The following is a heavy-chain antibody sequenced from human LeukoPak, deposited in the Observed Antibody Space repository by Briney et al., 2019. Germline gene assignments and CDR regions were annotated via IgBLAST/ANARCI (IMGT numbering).Heavy chain of an antibody. Sequence: SETLSLTCTVAGGSISSYYWSWIRQPAGKGLEWIGRIYTGGSTNYNPSLKSRVTMSVDTSKNQFSLKLSSVTAADTAVYYCARGTGSSWYYYYMDVWGKGTTVTVSS. D-gene: IGHD6-13*01. V-gene: IGHV4-4*07. J-gene: IGHJ6*03. CDR2: IYTGGST. CDR3: ARGTGSSWYYYYMDV. CDR1: GGSISSYY.